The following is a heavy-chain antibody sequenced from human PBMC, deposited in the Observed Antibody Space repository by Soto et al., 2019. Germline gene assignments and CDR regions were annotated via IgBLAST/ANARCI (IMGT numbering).Heavy chain of an antibody. CDR1: GFTFSSYA. V-gene: IGHV3-23*01. J-gene: IGHJ4*02. CDR3: ASDSRGYVSAY. Sequence: EVQLLESGGGLVQPGGSLRLSCAASGFTFSSYAMSWVRQAPGKGLEWVSAISGSGGSTYYADSVKGRFTISRDSSKNTLYVQMNSLRAEDTAVYYFASDSRGYVSAYWGQRTLVTVTS. D-gene: IGHD3-22*01. CDR2: ISGSGGST.